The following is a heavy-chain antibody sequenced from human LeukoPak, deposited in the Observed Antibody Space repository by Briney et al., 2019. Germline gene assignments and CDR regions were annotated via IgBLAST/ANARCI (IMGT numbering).Heavy chain of an antibody. J-gene: IGHJ4*02. Sequence: GASVQVSFKASGYSFSIYGITWARQAPGQGPEYLGWISASDGTTNYAQNVQDRVTMTTDTSTSTAYLELRSLRSEDTAVYYCARCGAAVTTHFSHWGQGTLVTVSS. V-gene: IGHV1-18*01. CDR2: ISASDGTT. CDR1: GYSFSIYG. CDR3: ARCGAAVTTHFSH. D-gene: IGHD4-17*01.